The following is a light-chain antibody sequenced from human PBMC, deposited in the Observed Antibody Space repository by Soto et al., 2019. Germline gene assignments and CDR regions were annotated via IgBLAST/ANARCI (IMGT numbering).Light chain of an antibody. CDR3: QQYKSSST. CDR2: EAS. V-gene: IGKV1-5*01. CDR1: QNIDRW. Sequence: DIQMTQSPSTLSTSVGDRATITCRATQNIDRWLAWYQQKPGKAPKLLIYEASSLEGGVLSRFSGSGSGTEFTLTGSGLQAEDFATYWCQQYKSSSTFGQGTKLDFK. J-gene: IGKJ1*01.